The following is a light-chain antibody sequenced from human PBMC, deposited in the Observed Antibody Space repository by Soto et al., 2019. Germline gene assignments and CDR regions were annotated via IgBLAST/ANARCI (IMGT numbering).Light chain of an antibody. J-gene: IGKJ1*01. CDR3: QQYGSSGT. V-gene: IGKV3-20*01. Sequence: EIVLTQSACTLSWSPGERATLSCGASQSVRSSYLAWYQQKPGQAPRLLIYGASNRATGIPDRFSGSGSGTDFTLTISRLEPEDFAVYYCQQYGSSGTFGQGTKVDIK. CDR1: QSVRSSY. CDR2: GAS.